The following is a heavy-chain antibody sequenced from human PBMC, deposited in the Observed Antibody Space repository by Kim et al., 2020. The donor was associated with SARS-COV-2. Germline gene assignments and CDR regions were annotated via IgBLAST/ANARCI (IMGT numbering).Heavy chain of an antibody. D-gene: IGHD5-18*01. CDR2: IYYSGST. CDR3: ARDAAPHRGYSYGYNPFFDY. CDR1: GGSISSYY. V-gene: IGHV4-59*13. Sequence: SETLSLTCTVSGGSISSYYWSWIRQPPGKGLEWIGYIYYSGSTNYNPSLKSRVTISVDTSKNQFSLKLSSVTAADTAVYYCARDAAPHRGYSYGYNPFFDYWGQGTLVTVSS. J-gene: IGHJ4*02.